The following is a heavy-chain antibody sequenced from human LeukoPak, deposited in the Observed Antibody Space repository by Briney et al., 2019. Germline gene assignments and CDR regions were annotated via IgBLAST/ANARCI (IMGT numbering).Heavy chain of an antibody. D-gene: IGHD6-13*01. V-gene: IGHV4-4*07. CDR2: IYSSGST. CDR3: ARDVVAAAGTWDY. Sequence: SETLSLTCTVSGDSISSFYWSWIRQPAGKGLEWIGRIYSSGSTNYNPPLESRVTMSVDTSKNQLSLKLSSVTAADTAVYYCARDVVAAAGTWDYWGQGTLVTVSS. CDR1: GDSISSFY. J-gene: IGHJ4*02.